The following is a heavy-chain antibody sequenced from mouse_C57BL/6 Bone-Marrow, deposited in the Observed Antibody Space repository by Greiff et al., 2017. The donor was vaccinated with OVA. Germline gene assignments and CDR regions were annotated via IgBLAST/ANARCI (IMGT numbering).Heavy chain of an antibody. J-gene: IGHJ1*03. Sequence: EVMLVESEGGLVQPGSSMKLSCTASGFTFSDYYMAWVRQVPEKGLEWVANINYDGSSTYYLDSLKSRFIISRDNAKNILYLQMSSLKSEDTATYYCARDFGPSNFDVWGTGTTVTVSS. CDR1: GFTFSDYY. V-gene: IGHV5-16*01. CDR2: INYDGSST. CDR3: ARDFGPSNFDV.